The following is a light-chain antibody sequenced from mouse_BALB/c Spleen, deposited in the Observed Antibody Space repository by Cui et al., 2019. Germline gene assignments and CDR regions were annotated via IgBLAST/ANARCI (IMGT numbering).Light chain of an antibody. V-gene: IGKV4-80*01. CDR2: STS. J-gene: IGKJ4*01. CDR3: HQWSSYPFT. CDR1: SSESY. Sequence: QIVLTQSPAIMSASLGEEITLTCSASSSESYMHWYQQKSGTSPKLLIYSTSNLASGVPSRFSGSGSGTFYSLTISSVEAEDAADYYCHQWSSYPFTFGSGTKLEIK.